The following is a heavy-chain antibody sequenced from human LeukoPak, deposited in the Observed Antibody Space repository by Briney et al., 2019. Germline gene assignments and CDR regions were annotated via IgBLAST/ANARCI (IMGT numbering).Heavy chain of an antibody. V-gene: IGHV3-21*01. D-gene: IGHD4-17*01. CDR2: ISSSSSYI. CDR1: GFTVSRSY. J-gene: IGHJ4*02. Sequence: GGSLRLSCAASGFTVSRSYMSWVRQAPGKGLEWVSSISSSSSYIYYADSVKGRFTISRDNAKNSLYLQMNSLRAEDTAVYYCATATVTTGSDYWGQGTLVTVSS. CDR3: ATATVTTGSDY.